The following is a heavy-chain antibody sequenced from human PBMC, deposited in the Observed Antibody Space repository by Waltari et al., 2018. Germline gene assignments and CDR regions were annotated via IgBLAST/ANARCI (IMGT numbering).Heavy chain of an antibody. CDR3: AREERQQLVKAFDI. CDR2: IYTSGST. Sequence: QVQLQESGPGLVKPSQTLSLTCTVSGGSISSGSYYWSWIRQPAGKGLEWIGRIYTSGSTNSNPSLKSRVTISVDTSKNQFSLKLSSVTAADTAVYYCAREERQQLVKAFDIWGQGTMVTVSS. CDR1: GGSISSGSYY. D-gene: IGHD6-13*01. J-gene: IGHJ3*02. V-gene: IGHV4-61*02.